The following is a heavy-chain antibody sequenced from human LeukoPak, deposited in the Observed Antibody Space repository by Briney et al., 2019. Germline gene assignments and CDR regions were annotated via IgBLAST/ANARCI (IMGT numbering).Heavy chain of an antibody. D-gene: IGHD6-6*01. J-gene: IGHJ4*02. V-gene: IGHV3-21*01. CDR3: ASSSSSPLIGY. Sequence: PAGSLRLSCAASGFTFSSNSMNWVRQAPGKGLEWVSSISSSSSYIYYADSVKGRFTISRDNTKNSLYLQMNSLRAEDTAVYYCASSSSSPLIGYWGQGTLVTVSS. CDR2: ISSSSSYI. CDR1: GFTFSSNS.